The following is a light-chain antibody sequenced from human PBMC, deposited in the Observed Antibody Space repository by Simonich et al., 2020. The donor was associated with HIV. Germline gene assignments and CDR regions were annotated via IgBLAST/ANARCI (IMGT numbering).Light chain of an antibody. Sequence: DIVMTQSPDSLAVSLGERATINCKSSQSVLYNSNNKNYLAWYQQKPGQPPKLLIDWASTRESGVPDRFSGSGSGTDFTLTISSLKAEDVAVYYCQQYYSTPRTFGQGTKVEIK. V-gene: IGKV4-1*01. CDR1: QSVLYNSNNKNY. CDR3: QQYYSTPRT. CDR2: WAS. J-gene: IGKJ1*01.